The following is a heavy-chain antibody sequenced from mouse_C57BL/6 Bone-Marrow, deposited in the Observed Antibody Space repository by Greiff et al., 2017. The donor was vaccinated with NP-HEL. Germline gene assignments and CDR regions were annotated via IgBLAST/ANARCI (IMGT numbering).Heavy chain of an antibody. J-gene: IGHJ1*03. Sequence: QVQLQQSGAELAKPGASVKLSCKASGYTFTSYWMHWVKQRPGQGLEWIGYINPRSGYNKYNQKFKDKATLTEDKSSSTAYMQLSSLTYEDSAVYYCAREGFDYYGSFYWYFDVWGTGTTVTVSS. CDR1: GYTFTSYW. V-gene: IGHV1-7*01. CDR3: AREGFDYYGSFYWYFDV. D-gene: IGHD1-1*01. CDR2: INPRSGYN.